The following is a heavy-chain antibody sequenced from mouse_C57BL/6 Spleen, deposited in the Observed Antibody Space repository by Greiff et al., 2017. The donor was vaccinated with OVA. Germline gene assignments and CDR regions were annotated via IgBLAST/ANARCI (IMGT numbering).Heavy chain of an antibody. CDR2: IYPRDGST. CDR3: ARRGNYDYSYWYFDV. J-gene: IGHJ1*03. Sequence: QVQLQQSGPELVKPGASVKLSCKASGYTFTSYDINWVKQRPGQGLEWIGWIYPRDGSTKYNEKFKGKATLTVDTSSSTAYMELHSLTSEDSAVYFCARRGNYDYSYWYFDVWGTGTTVTVSS. CDR1: GYTFTSYD. D-gene: IGHD2-4*01. V-gene: IGHV1-85*01.